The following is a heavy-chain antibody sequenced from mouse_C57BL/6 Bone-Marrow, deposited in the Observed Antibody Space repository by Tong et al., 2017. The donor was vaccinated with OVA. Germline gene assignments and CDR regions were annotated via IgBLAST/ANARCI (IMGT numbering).Heavy chain of an antibody. J-gene: IGHJ4*01. CDR3: ARGGYDGVYYAMDY. D-gene: IGHD2-2*01. CDR1: GYAFTNYL. V-gene: IGHV1-54*01. CDR2: INPGSGGT. Sequence: VQQSGAELARLGTSEKVSCKASGYAFTNYLIEWVKQRPGQGLEWIGVINPGSGGTNYNEKFKGKATLTADKSSSTAYMQLSSLTCDDSGVYFCARGGYDGVYYAMDYWGQGTSF.